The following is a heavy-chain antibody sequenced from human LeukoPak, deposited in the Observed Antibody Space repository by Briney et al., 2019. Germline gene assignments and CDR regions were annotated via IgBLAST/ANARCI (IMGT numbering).Heavy chain of an antibody. CDR3: AKDRSIMITFGGVPGDY. D-gene: IGHD3-16*01. Sequence: PGGSLRLSCAASGFAVSSNYMSWVRQAPGKGLEWVSAISGSGGSTYYADSVKGQFTISRDNSKNTLYLQMNSLRAEDTAVYYCAKDRSIMITFGGVPGDYWGQGTLVTVSS. CDR2: ISGSGGST. CDR1: GFAVSSNY. J-gene: IGHJ4*02. V-gene: IGHV3-23*01.